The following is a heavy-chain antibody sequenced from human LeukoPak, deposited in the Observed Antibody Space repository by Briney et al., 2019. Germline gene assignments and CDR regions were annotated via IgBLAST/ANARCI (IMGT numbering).Heavy chain of an antibody. CDR1: GGSISSSSYY. J-gene: IGHJ4*02. D-gene: IGHD3-22*01. V-gene: IGHV4-39*07. Sequence: SETLSLTCTVSGGSISSSSYYWGWIRQPPGKGLEWIGEINHSGSTNYNPSLKSRVTISVDTSKNQFSLKLSSVTAADTAVYYCARVNQYYYDSSGYLYWGQGTLVTVSS. CDR2: INHSGST. CDR3: ARVNQYYYDSSGYLY.